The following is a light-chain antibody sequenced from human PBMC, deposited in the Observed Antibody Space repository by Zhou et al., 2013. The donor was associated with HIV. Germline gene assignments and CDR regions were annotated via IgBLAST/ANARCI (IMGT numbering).Light chain of an antibody. CDR2: AAS. CDR3: QQYSTYSIT. Sequence: DIQLTQSPSFLSASVGDRVTITCRASQDITTLLAWYQHIPGRAPKLLLYAASTLHRGAPSRFSGSGYGAQFTLTITSLQPEDFATYYCQQYSTYSITFGQGTRLDMK. CDR1: QDITTL. V-gene: IGKV1-9*01. J-gene: IGKJ5*01.